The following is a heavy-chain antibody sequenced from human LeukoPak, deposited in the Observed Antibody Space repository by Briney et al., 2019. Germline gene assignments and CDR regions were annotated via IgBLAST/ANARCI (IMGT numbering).Heavy chain of an antibody. CDR2: ISGSGGST. J-gene: IGHJ4*02. Sequence: PGGSLRLSCAASGFTFSSYAMSWVRQAPGKGLEWVSAISGSGGSTYYADSVKGRFTISRDNSKNTLYLQMNSLRAEDTAVYYCAKNWFGELEGSYFDYWGQGTLVTVSS. CDR3: AKNWFGELEGSYFDY. D-gene: IGHD3-10*01. CDR1: GFTFSSYA. V-gene: IGHV3-23*01.